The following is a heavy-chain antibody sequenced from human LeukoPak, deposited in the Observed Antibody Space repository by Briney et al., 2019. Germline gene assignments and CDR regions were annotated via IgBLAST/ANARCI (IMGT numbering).Heavy chain of an antibody. CDR3: ARVTDPRYNWFDP. V-gene: IGHV4-4*07. Sequence: SETLSLTCTVSGGSISSYFWTWIRQPAGKGPEWIGRIHASGSTNYNPSLKSRVNMSVDTSKNQFSLKLNSVTAADTAVYYCARVTDPRYNWFDPWGQGTLVTVSS. D-gene: IGHD2-21*02. CDR1: GGSISSYF. CDR2: IHASGST. J-gene: IGHJ5*02.